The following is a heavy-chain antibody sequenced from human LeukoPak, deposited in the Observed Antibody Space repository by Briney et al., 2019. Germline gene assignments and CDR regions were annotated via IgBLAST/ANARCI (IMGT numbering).Heavy chain of an antibody. V-gene: IGHV4-34*01. Sequence: SETLSLTCAVYGGSFSGYYWSWIRQPPGKGLEWIGEINHSGSTDYNPSLKSRVTISVDTSKNQFSLKLSSVTAADTAVYYCARDRDVDDFDYWGRGTLVIVSS. D-gene: IGHD2-15*01. CDR1: GGSFSGYY. J-gene: IGHJ4*01. CDR3: ARDRDVDDFDY. CDR2: INHSGST.